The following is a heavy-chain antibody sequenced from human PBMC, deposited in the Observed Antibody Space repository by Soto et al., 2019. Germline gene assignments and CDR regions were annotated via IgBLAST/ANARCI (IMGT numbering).Heavy chain of an antibody. CDR3: ARAPGDSSGWYGYFDY. V-gene: IGHV4-30-2*01. D-gene: IGHD6-19*01. CDR2: IYHSGST. CDR1: GGSISSGGYS. J-gene: IGHJ4*02. Sequence: SETLSLTCAVSGGSISSGGYSWSWIRQPPGKGLEWIGYIYHSGSTYYNPSLKSRVTISVDRSKNQFSLKLSSVTAADTAVYYCARAPGDSSGWYGYFDYWGQGTLVTVSS.